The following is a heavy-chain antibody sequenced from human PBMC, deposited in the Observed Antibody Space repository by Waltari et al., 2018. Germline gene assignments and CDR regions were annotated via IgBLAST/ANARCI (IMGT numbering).Heavy chain of an antibody. D-gene: IGHD2-15*01. CDR2: IYYSGST. Sequence: QLQLQESGPGLVKPSETLSLTCTVSGGSISSSSYYWGWIRQPPGKGLGWIGSIYYSGSTYDNPSLKSRVTISVDTSKNQFSLKLSSVTAADTAVYYCATSHQGILHAFDIWGQGTMVTVSS. CDR1: GGSISSSSYY. CDR3: ATSHQGILHAFDI. V-gene: IGHV4-39*07. J-gene: IGHJ3*02.